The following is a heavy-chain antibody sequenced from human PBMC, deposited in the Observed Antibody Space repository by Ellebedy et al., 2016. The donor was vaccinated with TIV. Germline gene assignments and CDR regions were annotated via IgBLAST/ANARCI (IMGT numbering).Heavy chain of an antibody. CDR2: ISAYNGNT. V-gene: IGHV1-18*01. CDR3: ARDEYGDPGIDY. D-gene: IGHD4-17*01. Sequence: ASVKVSXXASGYTFTSYGISWVRQAPGQGLEWMGWISAYNGNTNYAQKLQGRVTMTTDTSTSTAYMELSSLRSEDTAVYYCARDEYGDPGIDYWGQGTLVTVSS. CDR1: GYTFTSYG. J-gene: IGHJ4*02.